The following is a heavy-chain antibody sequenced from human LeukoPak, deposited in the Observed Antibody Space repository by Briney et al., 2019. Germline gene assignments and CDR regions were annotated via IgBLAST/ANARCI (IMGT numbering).Heavy chain of an antibody. D-gene: IGHD2-21*01. V-gene: IGHV3-74*01. J-gene: IGHJ3*02. CDR1: GFTFSSYG. Sequence: GRSLRLSCAASGFTFSSYGMHWVRQAPGKGLVWVSRINSDGSSTSYADSVKGRFTISRDNAKNTLYLQMNSLRAEDTAVYYCARVVESDAFDIWGQGTMVTVSS. CDR2: INSDGSST. CDR3: ARVVESDAFDI.